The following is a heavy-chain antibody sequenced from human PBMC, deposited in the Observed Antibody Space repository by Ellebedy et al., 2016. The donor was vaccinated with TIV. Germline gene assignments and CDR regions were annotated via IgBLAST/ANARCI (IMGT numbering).Heavy chain of an antibody. Sequence: ASVKVSCKGSGYSFTSYWISWVRQMPGKGLEWMGRIDPSDSYTNYSPSFQGQVTISADKSISTAYLQWSSLKASDTAMYYCAVQPYSSSSTLRDFDLWGRGTRVTVSS. CDR1: GYSFTSYW. J-gene: IGHJ2*01. D-gene: IGHD6-6*01. CDR3: AVQPYSSSSTLRDFDL. V-gene: IGHV5-10-1*04. CDR2: IDPSDSYT.